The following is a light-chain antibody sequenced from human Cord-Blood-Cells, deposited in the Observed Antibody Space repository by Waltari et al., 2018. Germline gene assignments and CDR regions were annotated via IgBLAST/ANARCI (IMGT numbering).Light chain of an antibody. J-gene: IGLJ2*01. CDR1: SSDVGGYNY. Sequence: QSPLHRPPSLPGSPGQSLTIPCTGPSSDVGGYNYVSWYQQHPGKAPKLMIYDVSNRPSGVSNRFSGSKSGNTASLTISGLQAEDEADYYCSSYTSSSTVVFGGGTKLTVL. CDR2: DVS. V-gene: IGLV2-14*01. CDR3: SSYTSSSTVV.